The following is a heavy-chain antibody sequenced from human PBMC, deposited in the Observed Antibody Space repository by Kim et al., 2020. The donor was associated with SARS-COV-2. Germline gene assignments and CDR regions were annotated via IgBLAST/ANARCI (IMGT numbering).Heavy chain of an antibody. CDR2: ISSSGSTI. CDR1: GFTFSSYE. CDR3: ARDDSWELYRPYDY. Sequence: GGSLRLSCAASGFTFSSYEMNWVRQAPGKGLEWVSYISSSGSTIYYADSVKGRFTITRDNAKNSLYLQMNSLRAEDTAVYYCARDDSWELYRPYDYWGQGTLVTVSS. D-gene: IGHD1-26*01. J-gene: IGHJ4*02. V-gene: IGHV3-48*03.